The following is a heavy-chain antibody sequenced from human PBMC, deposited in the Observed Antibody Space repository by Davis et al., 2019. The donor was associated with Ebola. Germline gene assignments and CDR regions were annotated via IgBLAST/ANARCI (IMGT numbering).Heavy chain of an antibody. D-gene: IGHD4-11*01. Sequence: SLKISCAASGFTFDDYAMHWVRQAPGKGLEWVSGISWNSGSIGYADSVKGRFTISRDNAKNSLYLQMNSLRAEDTAVYYCASPRRPTVTAYYYYYGMDVWGQGTTVTVSS. J-gene: IGHJ6*02. CDR3: ASPRRPTVTAYYYYYGMDV. CDR2: ISWNSGSI. CDR1: GFTFDDYA. V-gene: IGHV3-9*01.